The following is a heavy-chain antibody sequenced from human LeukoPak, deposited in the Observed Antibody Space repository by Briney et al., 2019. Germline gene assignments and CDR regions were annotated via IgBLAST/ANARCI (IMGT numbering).Heavy chain of an antibody. CDR3: ARSEMGYYNYYMDV. J-gene: IGHJ6*03. Sequence: GRSLRLSCAASGFTFSSYSIHWVRQAPGKGLEWVAVISYDGSNKYYADSVKGRFTISRDNAKNSVYLQMNSLRAEDTAVYYCARSEMGYYNYYMDVWGKGTTVTISS. CDR2: ISYDGSNK. V-gene: IGHV3-30*03. CDR1: GFTFSSYS. D-gene: IGHD5-24*01.